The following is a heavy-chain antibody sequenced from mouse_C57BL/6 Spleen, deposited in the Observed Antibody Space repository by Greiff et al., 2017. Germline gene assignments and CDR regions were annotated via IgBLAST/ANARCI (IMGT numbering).Heavy chain of an antibody. D-gene: IGHD2-5*01. CDR3: ARSSNRREAMDY. Sequence: QVQLKQPGAELVMPGASVKLSCKASGSTFTSYWMHWLKHRPGQGLEWIGEIDPSDSYTNYNQKFKGKSTLTVDKSSSTAYMQLSSLTTEDSAVYYCARSSNRREAMDYWGQGTSVTVSS. CDR1: GSTFTSYW. V-gene: IGHV1-69*01. CDR2: IDPSDSYT. J-gene: IGHJ4*01.